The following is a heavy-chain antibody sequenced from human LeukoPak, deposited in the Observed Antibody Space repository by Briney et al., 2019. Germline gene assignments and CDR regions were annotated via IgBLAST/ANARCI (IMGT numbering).Heavy chain of an antibody. Sequence: ASVKVSCKASGYTFTSYYMHWVRQAPGQGLEWMGIINPSGGSTSYAQKFQGRVTMTRDTSTSTVYMELSSLRSEDTAVYYCAKDLGEASGSYYVYGGGAFDIWGQGTMVTVSS. V-gene: IGHV1-46*01. CDR3: AKDLGEASGSYYVYGGGAFDI. CDR2: INPSGGST. D-gene: IGHD1-26*01. J-gene: IGHJ3*02. CDR1: GYTFTSYY.